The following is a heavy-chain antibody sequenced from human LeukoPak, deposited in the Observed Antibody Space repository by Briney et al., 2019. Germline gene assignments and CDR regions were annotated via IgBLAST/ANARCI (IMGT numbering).Heavy chain of an antibody. CDR2: IWDDGRNK. Sequence: QPGRSLRLSCAASGFTFSNYGMHWVRQAPGKGLERVAVIWDDGRNKEHADSVKGRFTVSRDNSKNTLYLQMDSLRADDTAVYYCARESLVDYGSGSYDSWGQGTLVTVSS. J-gene: IGHJ4*02. CDR3: ARESLVDYGSGSYDS. V-gene: IGHV3-33*01. CDR1: GFTFSNYG. D-gene: IGHD3-10*01.